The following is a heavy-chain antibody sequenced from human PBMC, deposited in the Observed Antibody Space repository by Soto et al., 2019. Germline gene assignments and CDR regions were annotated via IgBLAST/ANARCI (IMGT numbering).Heavy chain of an antibody. J-gene: IGHJ4*02. CDR1: GYTFTSYD. D-gene: IGHD5-18*01. CDR2: MNPNSGNT. V-gene: IGHV1-8*01. Sequence: QVQLVQSGAEVKKPGASVKVSCRASGYTFTSYDINWVRQASGQGLEWMGWMNPNSGNTGYEQKFQGRVTMTRNTSISTAYMELSNLRSEDTAVYYCARNWLLHLWGFDYWGQGTLVTVAS. CDR3: ARNWLLHLWGFDY.